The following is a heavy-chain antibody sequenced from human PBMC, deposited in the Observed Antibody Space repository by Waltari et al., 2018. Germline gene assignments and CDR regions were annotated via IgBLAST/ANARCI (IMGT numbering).Heavy chain of an antibody. CDR1: GGSMNGYY. D-gene: IGHD3-22*01. CDR2: VFYTGTT. CDR3: ARHNSGYYTPHDY. Sequence: QLQLQESGPGLVKPSETLSLTCTVSGGSMNGYYWGWIRQSPGKGLECIGSVFYTGTTYYKPSLKSRLTIAIDTSKNQFSLGLASVTAADTAVYYCARHNSGYYTPHDYWGQGTQVTVSS. V-gene: IGHV4-39*01. J-gene: IGHJ4*02.